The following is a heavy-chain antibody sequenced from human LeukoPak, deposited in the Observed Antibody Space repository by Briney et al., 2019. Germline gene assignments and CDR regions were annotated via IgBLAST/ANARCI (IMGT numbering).Heavy chain of an antibody. D-gene: IGHD5-24*01. CDR3: GRDRLPRDGYNEVFDY. Sequence: EGSLRLSCAASGFTFSSYSMNWVRQAPGKGLEWVSSIRSSSSYIYYADSVKGRFTISRDNAKNSLYLQMNSLRAEDTAVYYCGRDRLPRDGYNEVFDYWGQGTLVTVSS. J-gene: IGHJ4*02. V-gene: IGHV3-21*01. CDR2: IRSSSSYI. CDR1: GFTFSSYS.